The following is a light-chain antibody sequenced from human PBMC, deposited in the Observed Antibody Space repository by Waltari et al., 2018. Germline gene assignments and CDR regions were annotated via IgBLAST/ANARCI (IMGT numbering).Light chain of an antibody. CDR1: SSDVGGYNF. Sequence: QSALTQPASVSGSPGQSITISCTATSSDVGGYNFVSWYQQPPGKAPTLMIYDVSNRPSGVSNRFSGSKSGNTASLTISGLQAEDEADYYCSSYTSSNTLGFGTGTKVTVL. CDR2: DVS. CDR3: SSYTSSNTLG. V-gene: IGLV2-14*03. J-gene: IGLJ1*01.